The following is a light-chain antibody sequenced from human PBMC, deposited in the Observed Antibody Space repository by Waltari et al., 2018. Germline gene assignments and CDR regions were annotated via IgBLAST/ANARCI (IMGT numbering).Light chain of an antibody. CDR1: QNIYTY. CDR2: DAS. Sequence: IVLTPSPATLSLSAGERATPSCRASQNIYTYLAWYQQKPGQAPRLLIHDASIRATGTPARFSGSGSGTDFTLTISSLEPEDFAVYYCQQRVNWPSLTFGGGTRVEIK. CDR3: QQRVNWPSLT. V-gene: IGKV3-11*01. J-gene: IGKJ4*01.